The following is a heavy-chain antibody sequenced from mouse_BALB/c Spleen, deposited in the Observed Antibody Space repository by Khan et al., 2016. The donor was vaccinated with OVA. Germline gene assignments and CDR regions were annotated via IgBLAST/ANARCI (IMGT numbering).Heavy chain of an antibody. CDR1: GFTFSSYS. J-gene: IGHJ3*01. V-gene: IGHV5-6*01. Sequence: EVELVESGGDLVKPRGSLKLSCAASGFTFSSYSMSWVRQTPDKRLEWVATISSGGDYTYHPDSVKGRFTISRDNAKNTLYLQMSSLKSEDTAMYYCASHLTGSFAYWGQGTLVTVSA. D-gene: IGHD4-1*01. CDR3: ASHLTGSFAY. CDR2: ISSGGDYT.